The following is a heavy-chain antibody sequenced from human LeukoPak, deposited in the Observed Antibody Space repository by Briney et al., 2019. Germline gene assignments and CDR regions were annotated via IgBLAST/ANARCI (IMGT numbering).Heavy chain of an antibody. D-gene: IGHD3-16*02. J-gene: IGHJ4*02. CDR2: ISSSSSTI. V-gene: IGHV3-48*01. Sequence: GGSLRLSCAASGFTFSSYSMNWVRQAPGKGLEWVSYISSSSSTIYYADSVKGRFTISRDNSKNTLYLQMNSLRAEDTAVYYCARDYGDYVWGSYRRPSYYFDYWGQGTLVTVSS. CDR1: GFTFSSYS. CDR3: ARDYGDYVWGSYRRPSYYFDY.